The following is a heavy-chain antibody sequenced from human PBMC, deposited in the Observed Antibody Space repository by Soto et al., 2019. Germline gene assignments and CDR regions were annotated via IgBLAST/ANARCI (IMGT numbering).Heavy chain of an antibody. Sequence: QVQLVQSGAEVKKPGASVKVSCKASGYTFTSYYMHWVRQAPGQGLEWMGIINPSGGSTSYAQKFQGRFTRSRDTSTSTVYRELSSLRAEDTAVYYCARVCCSGGSCYSIDYWGQGTLVTVSS. CDR3: ARVCCSGGSCYSIDY. D-gene: IGHD2-15*01. J-gene: IGHJ4*02. CDR1: GYTFTSYY. CDR2: INPSGGST. V-gene: IGHV1-46*01.